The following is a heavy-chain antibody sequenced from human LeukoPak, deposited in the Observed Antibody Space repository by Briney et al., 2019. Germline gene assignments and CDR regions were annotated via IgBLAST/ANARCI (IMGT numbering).Heavy chain of an antibody. CDR1: GGTFSSYA. V-gene: IGHV1-69*13. D-gene: IGHD6-13*01. CDR2: IIPIFGTA. CDR3: AKDQGRSWYGGNAGYFQH. Sequence: ASVKVSCKASGGTFSSYAISWVRQAPGQGLEWMGGIIPIFGTANYAQKFQGRVTITADESTSTAYMELSSLRSEDTAVYYCAKDQGRSWYGGNAGYFQHWGQGTLVTVSS. J-gene: IGHJ1*01.